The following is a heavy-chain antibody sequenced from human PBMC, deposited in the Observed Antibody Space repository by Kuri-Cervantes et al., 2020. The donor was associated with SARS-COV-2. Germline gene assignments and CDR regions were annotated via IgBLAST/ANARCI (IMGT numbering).Heavy chain of an antibody. D-gene: IGHD1-1*01. CDR1: GFTFSSYW. CDR2: IKQDGSEK. V-gene: IGHV3-7*01. CDR3: VRDGDHWNFDY. Sequence: GESLKISCAASGFTFSSYWMSWVRQAPGKGLEWVANIKQDGSEKYYVDSVKGRFTISRDNAKNSLYLQMDSLRAEDTAAYYCVRDGDHWNFDYWGQGTLVTVSS. J-gene: IGHJ4*02.